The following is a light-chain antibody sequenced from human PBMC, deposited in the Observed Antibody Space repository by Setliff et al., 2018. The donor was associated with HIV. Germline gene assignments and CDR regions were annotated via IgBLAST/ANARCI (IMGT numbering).Light chain of an antibody. CDR1: NIGSKS. CDR2: YDS. Sequence: SYALTQPPSVSVAPGKTARITCGGNNIGSKSVHWYQQKPGQAPVLVIYYDSDRPSGIPERFSGSNSGNTATLTITRVEAGEEADYYCQVWDSSSGLEVFGTGTKGTVL. CDR3: QVWDSSSGLEV. J-gene: IGLJ1*01. V-gene: IGLV3-21*04.